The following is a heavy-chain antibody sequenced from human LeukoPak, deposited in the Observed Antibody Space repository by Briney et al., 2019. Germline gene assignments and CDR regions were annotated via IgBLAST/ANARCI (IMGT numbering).Heavy chain of an antibody. V-gene: IGHV4-59*01. CDR1: GGSISSYY. D-gene: IGHD6-19*01. Sequence: PSETLSLTCTVSGGSISSYYWSWIRQPPGKGLEWIGYIYYSGSTNYNPSLKSRVTISVDTSKNQFALKLSSVTAADTAVYYCARRRYSSGWYWFDPWGQGTLVTVSS. J-gene: IGHJ5*02. CDR2: IYYSGST. CDR3: ARRRYSSGWYWFDP.